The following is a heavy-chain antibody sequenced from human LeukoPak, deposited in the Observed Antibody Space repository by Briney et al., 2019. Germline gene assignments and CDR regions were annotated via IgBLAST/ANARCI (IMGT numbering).Heavy chain of an antibody. CDR1: GGSISSYY. CDR3: ARGGGSYTYYYYYMDV. V-gene: IGHV4-4*07. Sequence: PSETLSLTCTVSGGSISSYYWSWIRQPAGKGLEWIGRIYTSGSTNYNPSLKSRVTMSVDTSKNQFSLKLSSVTAADTAVCYCARGGGSYTYYYYYMDVWGKGTTVTVSS. CDR2: IYTSGST. D-gene: IGHD1-26*01. J-gene: IGHJ6*03.